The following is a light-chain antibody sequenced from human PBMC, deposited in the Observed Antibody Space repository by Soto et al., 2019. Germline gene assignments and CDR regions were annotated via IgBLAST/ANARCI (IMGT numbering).Light chain of an antibody. Sequence: QSALTQPASVSGSPGQSITISCTGTSSDVGSYNLVSWYQQHPGKAPKLMIYEGSKRPSGVSNRFSGSKSGNTASLTISGLQDEDEADYYCCSYAGSSTLVFGPGTKVTVL. V-gene: IGLV2-23*03. J-gene: IGLJ1*01. CDR3: CSYAGSSTLV. CDR2: EGS. CDR1: SSDVGSYNL.